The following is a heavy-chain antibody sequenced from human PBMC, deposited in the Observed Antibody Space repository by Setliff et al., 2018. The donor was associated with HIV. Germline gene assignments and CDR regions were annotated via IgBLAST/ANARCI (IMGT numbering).Heavy chain of an antibody. D-gene: IGHD2-8*02. Sequence: SETLSLTCTVSGTSITSTTYYWAWIRQPPGKGLEWIGDIYYSGSTFFGPSLRSRASMSVDTSKNQFSLRLNFVTAADTALYFCARRSVVTSGRRQYWSEAFDAWGQGTLVTVSS. CDR1: GTSITSTTYY. J-gene: IGHJ3*01. V-gene: IGHV4-39*01. CDR3: ARRSVVTSGRRQYWSEAFDA. CDR2: IYYSGST.